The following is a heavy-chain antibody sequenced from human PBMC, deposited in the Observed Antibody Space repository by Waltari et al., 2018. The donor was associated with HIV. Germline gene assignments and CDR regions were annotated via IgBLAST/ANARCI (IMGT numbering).Heavy chain of an antibody. CDR2: TRSKNYGGTT. D-gene: IGHD6-13*01. Sequence: EVQLVESGGGLVQPGRSLRLSCTASGFTFGVYAMSWVRQAPGRWMEWVGCTRSKNYGGTTEYAASVKGRFTISRDDSKSIAYLQMNSLKSEDTAVYYCSRVGAAAAVTLDYWGQGTLVTVSS. V-gene: IGHV3-49*04. CDR1: GFTFGVYA. CDR3: SRVGAAAAVTLDY. J-gene: IGHJ4*02.